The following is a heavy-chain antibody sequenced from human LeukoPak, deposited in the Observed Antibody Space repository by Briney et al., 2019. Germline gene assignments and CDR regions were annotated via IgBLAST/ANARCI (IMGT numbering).Heavy chain of an antibody. J-gene: IGHJ4*02. D-gene: IGHD3-10*01. Sequence: PSETLSLTCTVSGGSISSNSYYWGWIRQPPGKGLEWIGSMYYTGSTYYNPSLRSRVTVSVDTSKNQFSLKLSSVTAADTAVYYCARVRPYFGSSDYFDYWGQGTLVTVSS. CDR1: GGSISSNSYY. CDR3: ARVRPYFGSSDYFDY. V-gene: IGHV4-39*07. CDR2: MYYTGST.